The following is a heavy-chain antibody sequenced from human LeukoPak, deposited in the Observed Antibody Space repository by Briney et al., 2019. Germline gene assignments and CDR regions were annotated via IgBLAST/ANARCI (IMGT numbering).Heavy chain of an antibody. D-gene: IGHD2-8*01. CDR1: GYTFTSYY. V-gene: IGHV1-69*05. J-gene: IGHJ4*02. CDR3: ARGFRSDPLVW. CDR2: IIPIFGTA. Sequence: SVKVSCKASGYTFTSYYMHWVRQAPGQGLEWMGGIIPIFGTANYAQKFQGRVTITTDESTSTAYMELSSLRSEDTAVYYCARGFRSDPLVWWGQGTLVTVSS.